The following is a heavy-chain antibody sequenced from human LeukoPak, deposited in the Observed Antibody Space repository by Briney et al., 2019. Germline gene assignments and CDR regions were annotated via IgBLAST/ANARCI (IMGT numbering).Heavy chain of an antibody. CDR2: ISGSGGGK. D-gene: IGHD5-12*01. Sequence: GGSLRLSCVASGFTSRTYAMSWVRQAPGRALEWVSTISGSGGGKYYADSVKGRFTISRDNSKNTLFLQMNSLGAEDTAVYYCAKSALTSGPENWGQGTLVTVSS. V-gene: IGHV3-23*01. J-gene: IGHJ4*02. CDR1: GFTSRTYA. CDR3: AKSALTSGPEN.